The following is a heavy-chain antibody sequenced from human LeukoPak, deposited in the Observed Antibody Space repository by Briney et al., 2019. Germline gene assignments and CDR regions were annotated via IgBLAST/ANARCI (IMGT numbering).Heavy chain of an antibody. D-gene: IGHD6-13*01. J-gene: IGHJ4*02. V-gene: IGHV3-21*01. Sequence: GGSLRLSCAASGFTFSSYGMHWVRQAPGKGLEWVSSISSSSSYIYYADSVKGRFTISRDNAKNSLYLQMNSLRAEDTAVYYCARVLAAAAPYYFDYWGQGTLVTVSS. CDR3: ARVLAAAAPYYFDY. CDR1: GFTFSSYG. CDR2: ISSSSSYI.